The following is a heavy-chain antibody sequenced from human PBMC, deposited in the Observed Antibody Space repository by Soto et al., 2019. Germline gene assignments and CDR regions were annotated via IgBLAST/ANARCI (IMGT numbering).Heavy chain of an antibody. CDR3: ARVRARRLSNAFHF. J-gene: IGHJ3*01. CDR1: GGSFTDYY. CDR2: INHSGST. Sequence: QVQLQQWGAGLLKPSETLSLTCAVYGGSFTDYYWTWIRQPPGKGLEWIGEINHSGSTNYNPSLKNRVTISLETSKDQFPLKVTSVTAADTAVYFCARVRARRLSNAFHFWCQGTLVTVSS. D-gene: IGHD3-16*01. V-gene: IGHV4-34*01.